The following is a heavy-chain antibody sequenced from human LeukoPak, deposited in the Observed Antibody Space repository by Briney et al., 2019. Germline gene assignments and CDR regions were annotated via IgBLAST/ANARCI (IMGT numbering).Heavy chain of an antibody. CDR1: GFTFSSYW. J-gene: IGHJ4*01. V-gene: IGHV3-7*01. CDR2: MNEDGSEK. Sequence: GGSLRLSCAASGFTFSSYWMTWVRQAPGKGLEWVATMNEDGSEKHYVESVKGRFTVSRDNAKNSLYLQMNSLRAEDTAVYYCARDPPRRYDYWGHGTLLTVSS. CDR3: ARDPPRRYDY.